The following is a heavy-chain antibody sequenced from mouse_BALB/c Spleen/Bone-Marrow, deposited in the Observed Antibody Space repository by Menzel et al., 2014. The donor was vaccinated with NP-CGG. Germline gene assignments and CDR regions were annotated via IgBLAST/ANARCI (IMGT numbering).Heavy chain of an antibody. CDR3: AREGRSHFDH. Sequence: LQQSGAELVKPGVSMKMSCKASGYTFTSYNLHWIKQTPGQGLEWIGAIYPGNGDTSYNQRFKGKATLTTDKSSNTAYMQLSSLTSEDSAVYYCAREGRSHFDHWGQGSTLTVSS. CDR2: IYPGNGDT. J-gene: IGHJ2*01. CDR1: GYTFTSYN. V-gene: IGHV1-12*01.